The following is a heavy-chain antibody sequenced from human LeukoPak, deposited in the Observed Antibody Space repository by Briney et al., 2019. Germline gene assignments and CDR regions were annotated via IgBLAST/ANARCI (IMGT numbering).Heavy chain of an antibody. Sequence: GGPLRLPCAASGFTFSVYGMTWVPRAPGGGWVWVSSFSSSSSYIYSADSVKGRFTISRDNAKNSLYLQMNSLRVEDTAVYYCAREGMVVPAAIRSPFDPWGQGTLVTVSS. CDR2: FSSSSSYI. CDR3: AREGMVVPAAIRSPFDP. J-gene: IGHJ5*02. V-gene: IGHV3-21*01. D-gene: IGHD2-2*01. CDR1: GFTFSVYG.